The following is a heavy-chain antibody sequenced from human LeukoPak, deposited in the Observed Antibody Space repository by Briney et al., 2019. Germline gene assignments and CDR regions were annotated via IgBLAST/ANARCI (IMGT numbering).Heavy chain of an antibody. J-gene: IGHJ6*03. CDR2: ISGSGGGT. V-gene: IGHV3-23*01. Sequence: GGSLRLSCAASGFTFSSYAMNWVRQAPGKGLEWVSSISGSGGGTYYADSVKGRFSISRDNSKNTLYLQMNSLRADDTAVYYCAKDSWQFAPDYYYYMDVWGKGTTVTVSS. CDR3: AKDSWQFAPDYYYYMDV. CDR1: GFTFSSYA. D-gene: IGHD2-15*01.